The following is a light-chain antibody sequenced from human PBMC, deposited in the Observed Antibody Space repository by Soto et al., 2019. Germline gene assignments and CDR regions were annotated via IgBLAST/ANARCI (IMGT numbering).Light chain of an antibody. CDR3: MQALQTPMVT. V-gene: IGKV2-28*01. J-gene: IGKJ2*01. Sequence: DIVMTQSPLSLPVTPGEPASISCRSSQSLLHSNGYNYLDWYLQKPWQSPQLLIYLGSNRASGVPDRFSGSGSGTDFTLTISKVEAGDVGVYYCMQALQTPMVTFGQGTKLEIK. CDR2: LGS. CDR1: QSLLHSNGYNY.